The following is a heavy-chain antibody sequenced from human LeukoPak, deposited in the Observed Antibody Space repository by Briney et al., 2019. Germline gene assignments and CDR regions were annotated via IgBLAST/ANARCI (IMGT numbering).Heavy chain of an antibody. CDR3: ARRPYDSSGYYYVNWFFDL. CDR1: GGSISSSSYY. V-gene: IGHV4-39*01. Sequence: PSETLSLTCTVSGGSISSSSYYWGRIRQPPGKGLEWIGSIYYSGSTYYNPSLKSRVTISVDTSKNQFSLKLSSVTAADTAVYSCARRPYDSSGYYYVNWFFDLWGRGTLVTVSS. D-gene: IGHD3-22*01. CDR2: IYYSGST. J-gene: IGHJ2*01.